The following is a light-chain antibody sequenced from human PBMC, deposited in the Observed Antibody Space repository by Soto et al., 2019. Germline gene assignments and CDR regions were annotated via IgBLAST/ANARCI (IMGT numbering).Light chain of an antibody. Sequence: QSVLTQPPSVSEAPGQNVTISCSGSSSNIGNNYVSWYQHLAGTAPKLLIYDNNKRPSGIPDRFSGTKSGTSATLGITGLQTGDEAHYYCATWDSSLIAGLFGGGTKLTVL. CDR2: DNN. CDR3: ATWDSSLIAGL. CDR1: SSNIGNNY. V-gene: IGLV1-51*01. J-gene: IGLJ2*01.